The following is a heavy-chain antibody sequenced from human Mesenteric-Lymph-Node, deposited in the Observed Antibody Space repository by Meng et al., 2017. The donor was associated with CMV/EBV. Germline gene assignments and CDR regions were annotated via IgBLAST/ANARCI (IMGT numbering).Heavy chain of an antibody. CDR3: ARGRDIFDY. Sequence: LSLTCAVYGGSFSGYYWSWIRQPPGKGLEWIGEINHSGSTNYNPSLKSRVTISVDTSNNQFSVRLSSVTAADTAVYYCARGRDIFDYWGQGTLVTVSS. J-gene: IGHJ4*02. CDR2: INHSGST. V-gene: IGHV4-34*01. CDR1: GGSFSGYY.